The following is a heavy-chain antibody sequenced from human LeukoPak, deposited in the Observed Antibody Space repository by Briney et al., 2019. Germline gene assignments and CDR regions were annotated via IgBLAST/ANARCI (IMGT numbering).Heavy chain of an antibody. J-gene: IGHJ4*02. CDR1: GFTFRSYD. Sequence: PGRSLRLSCAASGFTFRSYDMHWVRQAPGKGLEWVAVISYDGSNKYYADSVKGRFTISRDNSKNTLYLQMNSRRAEDSAVYYCAREALTDCSSAICQFNYWGQGALVTVSS. V-gene: IGHV3-30*04. D-gene: IGHD2-2*01. CDR2: ISYDGSNK. CDR3: AREALTDCSSAICQFNY.